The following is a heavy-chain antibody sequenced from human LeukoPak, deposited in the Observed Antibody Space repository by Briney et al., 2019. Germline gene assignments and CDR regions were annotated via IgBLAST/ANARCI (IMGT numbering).Heavy chain of an antibody. CDR3: AKDVVGAINYFDY. D-gene: IGHD1-26*01. J-gene: IGHJ4*02. CDR2: ISGSGGST. CDR1: AFTFSSYA. V-gene: IGHV3-23*01. Sequence: GGSLRLSCAASAFTFSSYAMSWVRQAPGKGLEWVSGISGSGGSTYYADSVKGRFTISRSNSKNTLYLQMNSLRADDTAVYYCAKDVVGAINYFDYWGQGTLVTVSS.